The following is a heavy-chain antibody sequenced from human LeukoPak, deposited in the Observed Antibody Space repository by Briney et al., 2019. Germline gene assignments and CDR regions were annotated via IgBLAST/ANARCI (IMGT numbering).Heavy chain of an antibody. CDR1: GGSISNNNW. J-gene: IGHJ4*02. CDR3: ARVGIAVAGFFDY. Sequence: SETLSLTCAVSGGSISNNNWWSWVRPAPGKGLEWIGSIYYSGSTYYNPSLKSRVTISVDTSKNQFSLKLSSVTAADTAVYYCARVGIAVAGFFDYWGQGTLVTVSS. D-gene: IGHD6-19*01. V-gene: IGHV4-4*02. CDR2: IYYSGST.